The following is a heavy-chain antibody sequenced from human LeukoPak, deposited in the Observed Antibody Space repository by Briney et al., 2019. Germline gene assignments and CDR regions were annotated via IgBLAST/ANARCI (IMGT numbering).Heavy chain of an antibody. J-gene: IGHJ4*02. Sequence: GETLKISCKGSGYSFTSYWISWVRQMPGKGLEWMGRIDPSDSYTNYSPSFQGHVTISADKSISTAYLQWSSLKASDTAMYYCAIYDSSGYYYDYWGQGTLVTVSS. CDR1: GYSFTSYW. D-gene: IGHD3-22*01. CDR3: AIYDSSGYYYDY. V-gene: IGHV5-10-1*01. CDR2: IDPSDSYT.